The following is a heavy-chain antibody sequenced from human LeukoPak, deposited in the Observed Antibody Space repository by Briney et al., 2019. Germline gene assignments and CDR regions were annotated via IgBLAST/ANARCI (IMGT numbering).Heavy chain of an antibody. J-gene: IGHJ4*02. V-gene: IGHV3-7*01. D-gene: IGHD1-1*01. CDR2: IRWDDER. Sequence: GGSLRLSCSASGFTFSSFWMGWVRQAPGKGLESVASIRWDDERHHVDSVTGRFSVSRDNAKNSLYLQMNSLRAEDTAVYFCSRITTNGYFEYWGQGALVTVSS. CDR1: GFTFSSFW. CDR3: SRITTNGYFEY.